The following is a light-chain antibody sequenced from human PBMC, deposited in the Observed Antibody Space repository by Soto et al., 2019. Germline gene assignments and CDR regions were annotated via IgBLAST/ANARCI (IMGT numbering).Light chain of an antibody. CDR3: SSYTSSSTRV. V-gene: IGLV2-14*01. J-gene: IGLJ1*01. Sequence: LTQPASVSGSPGQSITISCTVTSSDVGGYNYVSWYQQHPGKAPKLMIYDVSNRPSGVSNRFSGSKSGNTASLTISGLQAEDEADYYCSSYTSSSTRVFGTGTKVTVL. CDR1: SSDVGGYNY. CDR2: DVS.